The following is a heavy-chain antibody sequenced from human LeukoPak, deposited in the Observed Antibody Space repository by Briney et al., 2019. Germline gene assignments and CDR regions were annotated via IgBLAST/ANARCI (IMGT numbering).Heavy chain of an antibody. J-gene: IGHJ6*04. Sequence: SQTLSLTCTVSGGSISSGGYYWSWIRQHPGKGLEWIGYIYYSGSTYYSPSLKSRVTILVDTSKNQFSLKLSSVTAADTAVYYCARDIWNDGYYGMDVWGKGTTVTVSS. CDR3: ARDIWNDGYYGMDV. CDR1: GGSISSGGYY. CDR2: IYYSGST. V-gene: IGHV4-31*03. D-gene: IGHD1-1*01.